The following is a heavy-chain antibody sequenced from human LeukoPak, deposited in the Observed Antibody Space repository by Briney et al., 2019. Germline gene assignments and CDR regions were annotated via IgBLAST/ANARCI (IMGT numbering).Heavy chain of an antibody. J-gene: IGHJ3*02. Sequence: SETLSLTCTVSGGSISSSSYYWGWIRQPPGKGLEWIGSIYYSGSTYYNPSLKSRVTISVDTSKNQFSLKLSSVTAADTAVYYCASFVESNYYDSSGSAFDIWGQGTMVTVSS. CDR2: IYYSGST. D-gene: IGHD3-22*01. CDR1: GGSISSSSYY. V-gene: IGHV4-39*07. CDR3: ASFVESNYYDSSGSAFDI.